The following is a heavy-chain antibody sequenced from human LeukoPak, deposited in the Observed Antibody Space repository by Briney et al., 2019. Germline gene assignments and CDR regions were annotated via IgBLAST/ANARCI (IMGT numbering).Heavy chain of an antibody. J-gene: IGHJ5*02. CDR3: ARRVIMSAAGVPDTWLDP. CDR1: GGSISNYY. Sequence: SETLSLTCTVSGGSISNYYWNWIRQPPGKGLEWVGLISYSGGTKYNPSLQSRVTISIDTSKNQFSLNLSSVTAADTAVYYCARRVIMSAAGVPDTWLDPWGQGILVTVSS. V-gene: IGHV4-59*08. D-gene: IGHD2-8*01. CDR2: ISYSGGT.